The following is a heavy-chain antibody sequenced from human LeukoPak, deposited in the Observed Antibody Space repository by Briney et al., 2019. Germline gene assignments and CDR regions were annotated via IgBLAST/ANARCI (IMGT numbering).Heavy chain of an antibody. V-gene: IGHV3-11*04. CDR2: ISSRANTI. Sequence: PGGSLRLSCETSGFTFSDYYMTWIRQAPGKGLEWLSYISSRANTIYYADSVKGRFTISRDNAKNSLYLQMNSLRAEDSAVYYCARSHHDFWSGKYYYYYMDIWSNGTTVTVSS. CDR1: GFTFSDYY. J-gene: IGHJ6*03. CDR3: ARSHHDFWSGKYYYYYMDI. D-gene: IGHD3-3*01.